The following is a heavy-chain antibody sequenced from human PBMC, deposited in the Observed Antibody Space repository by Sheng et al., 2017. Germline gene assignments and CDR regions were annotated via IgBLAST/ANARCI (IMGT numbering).Heavy chain of an antibody. D-gene: IGHD3-10*01. J-gene: IGHJ4*02. V-gene: IGHV4-59*11. CDR1: WLHQSSL. CDR2: LLHWEN. Sequence: QVQLQESGPGMVKSSETLSLTCTGLWWLHQSSLLELVPAAPREGTGMDWIYLLHWENHYNPSLKSRVTMSVDTSKNQFSLRLTSVTAADTAIYYCGTGQAGDYWGQGTLVTVSS. CDR3: GTGQAGDY.